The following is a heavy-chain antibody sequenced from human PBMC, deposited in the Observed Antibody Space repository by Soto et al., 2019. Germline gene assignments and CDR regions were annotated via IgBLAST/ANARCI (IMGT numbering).Heavy chain of an antibody. CDR3: ASLPDYGEPRDYSYYVMDV. CDR2: IDPYGSAT. J-gene: IGHJ6*02. D-gene: IGHD4-17*01. Sequence: PGGSLRLSCAASGFTFSHYWMHWVRQAPGKGLVWVSRIDPYGSATKYADSVKGRFIISRDNAENTMYLQMNSLRDEDTAVYYCASLPDYGEPRDYSYYVMDVWGQGTTVTVSS. CDR1: GFTFSHYW. V-gene: IGHV3-74*01.